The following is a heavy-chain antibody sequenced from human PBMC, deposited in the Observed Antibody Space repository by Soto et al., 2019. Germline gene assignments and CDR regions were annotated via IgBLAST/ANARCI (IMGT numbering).Heavy chain of an antibody. CDR2: IWYDGSNK. V-gene: IGHV3-33*01. J-gene: IGHJ4*02. CDR1: GFTFSSYG. CDR3: AREMEEYPTFRGARPPFDY. D-gene: IGHD3-10*01. Sequence: GGSLRLSCAASGFTFSSYGMHWVRQAPGKGLEWVAVIWYDGSNKYYADSVKGRFTISRDNSKNTLYLQMNSLRAEDTAVYYCAREMEEYPTFRGARPPFDYWGQGTLVTVSS.